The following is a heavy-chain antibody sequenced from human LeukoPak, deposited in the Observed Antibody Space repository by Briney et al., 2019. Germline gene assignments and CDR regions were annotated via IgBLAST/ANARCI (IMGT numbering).Heavy chain of an antibody. D-gene: IGHD6-19*01. CDR1: GFTFSSYW. CDR2: IKQDGSEK. V-gene: IGHV3-7*03. Sequence: GGSLRLSCAASGFTFSSYWMSWVRQAPGKGLEWVANIKQDGSEKYYVDSVKGRFTISRDNAKNSLYLQMNSLRAEDTAVYYCARDRGSGWYEAEFDYWGQGTLVTVSS. CDR3: ARDRGSGWYEAEFDY. J-gene: IGHJ4*02.